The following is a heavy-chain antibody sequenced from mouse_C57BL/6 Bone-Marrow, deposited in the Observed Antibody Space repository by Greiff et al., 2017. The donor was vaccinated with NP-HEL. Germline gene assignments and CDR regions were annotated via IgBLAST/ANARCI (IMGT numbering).Heavy chain of an antibody. CDR3: ARRPRYSKVYFDY. CDR2: ISSGGSYT. Sequence: EVQGVESGGDLVKPGGSLKLSCAASGFTFSSYGMSWVRQTPDKRLEWVATISSGGSYTYYPDSVKGRFTISRDNAKNTLYLQMSSLKSEDKAMYYCARRPRYSKVYFDYWGQGTTLTVSS. V-gene: IGHV5-6*01. J-gene: IGHJ2*01. D-gene: IGHD2-5*01. CDR1: GFTFSSYG.